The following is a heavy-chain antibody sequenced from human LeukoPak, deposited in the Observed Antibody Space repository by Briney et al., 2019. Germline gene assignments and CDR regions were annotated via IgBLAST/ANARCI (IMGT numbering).Heavy chain of an antibody. CDR2: VSSSSSYI. CDR3: ARDRYGDYDWFNDY. D-gene: IGHD4-17*01. J-gene: IGHJ4*02. Sequence: PGGSLRLSCAASGFTFSSYSMNWVRQAPGKGLEWVSSVSSSSSYIYYADSVKGRFTISRDNAKNSLYLQMNSLRAEDTAVYYCARDRYGDYDWFNDYWGQGTLVTVSS. V-gene: IGHV3-21*01. CDR1: GFTFSSYS.